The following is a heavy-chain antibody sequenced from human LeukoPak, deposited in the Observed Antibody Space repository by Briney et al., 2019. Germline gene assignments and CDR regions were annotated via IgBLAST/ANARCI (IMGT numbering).Heavy chain of an antibody. CDR2: IIPIFGTA. D-gene: IGHD4-17*01. Sequence: ASVKVSCKASGGTFSSYAISWVRQAPGQGLEWMGGIIPIFGTANYAQKFQGRVTITADESTSTAYMELSSLRSEDTAVYYCKRHGDYASGDYWGQGTLVTVSS. CDR1: GGTFSSYA. V-gene: IGHV1-69*01. J-gene: IGHJ4*02. CDR3: KRHGDYASGDY.